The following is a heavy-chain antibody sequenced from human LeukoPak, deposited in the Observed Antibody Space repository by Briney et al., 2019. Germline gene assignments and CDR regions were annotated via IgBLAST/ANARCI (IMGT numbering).Heavy chain of an antibody. CDR1: DDSIRSSAYY. Sequence: PSETLSLTCAVSDDSIRSSAYYWGWIRQPPGKGLEWIGSIYYSGNTYYNPSLKSRVTISVDTSKNQFSLKLSSVTAADTAVYYCARLFSSSWYRGAFDLWGQGTMVTVSS. D-gene: IGHD6-13*01. CDR2: IYYSGNT. V-gene: IGHV4-39*01. CDR3: ARLFSSSWYRGAFDL. J-gene: IGHJ3*01.